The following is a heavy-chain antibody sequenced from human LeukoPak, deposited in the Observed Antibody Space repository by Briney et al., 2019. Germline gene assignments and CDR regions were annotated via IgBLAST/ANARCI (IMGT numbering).Heavy chain of an antibody. CDR3: AKDEAMIKIYYFDY. D-gene: IGHD5-18*01. V-gene: IGHV1-2*02. CDR2: INPNSGGT. CDR1: GYTFTGYY. J-gene: IGHJ4*02. Sequence: ASVKVSCKASGYTFTGYYMHWVLQAPGQGLEWMGWINPNSGGTNYAQKFQGRVTMTRDTSISTAYMELSRLRSDDTAVYYCAKDEAMIKIYYFDYWGQGTLVTVSS.